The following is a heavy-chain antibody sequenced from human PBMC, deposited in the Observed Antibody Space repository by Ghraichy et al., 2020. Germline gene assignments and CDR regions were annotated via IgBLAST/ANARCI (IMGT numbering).Heavy chain of an antibody. CDR3: ARGGYCGGTRCSAHQFYSYYMEV. CDR2: INHHGYT. J-gene: IGHJ6*03. V-gene: IGHV4-34*01. CDR1: GGSFGSYY. Sequence: SETLSLNCAVSGGSFGSYYWTWIRQPPGKGLEWIGEINHHGYTNYNPSLKGRVTISVDTSKNQFSLRLTAATAADTGVYYCARGGYCGGTRCSAHQFYSYYMEVWDKGTQVTVSS. D-gene: IGHD2-2*03.